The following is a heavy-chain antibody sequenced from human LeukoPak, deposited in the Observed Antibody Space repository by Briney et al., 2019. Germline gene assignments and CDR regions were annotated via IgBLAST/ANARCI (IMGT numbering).Heavy chain of an antibody. CDR3: ARGIDIRPIAVAGTTRY. CDR2: INPNSGGT. D-gene: IGHD6-19*01. CDR1: GYTFTGYY. V-gene: IGHV1-2*02. J-gene: IGHJ4*02. Sequence: ASVKVSCKASGYTFTGYYMHWVRQAPGQGLEWMGWINPNSGGTNYAQKFQGRVTMTRDTSISTAYMELSRLRSDDTAVYYCARGIDIRPIAVAGTTRYWGQGTLVTVSS.